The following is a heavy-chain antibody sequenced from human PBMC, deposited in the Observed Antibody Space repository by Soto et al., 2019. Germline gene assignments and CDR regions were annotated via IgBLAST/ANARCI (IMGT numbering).Heavy chain of an antibody. CDR2: IVPIYRTA. V-gene: IGHV1-69*13. CDR3: ARDSGAKLSSS. J-gene: IGHJ4*02. D-gene: IGHD6-13*01. Sequence: SVKVSCKASGGTFSSYRINWVRQAPGQGLEWVGGIVPIYRTADYAQKFQGRVTITADEYARTSYMELRSLKSQDTAVYYCARDSGAKLSSSWGQGTLVTVSS. CDR1: GGTFSSYR.